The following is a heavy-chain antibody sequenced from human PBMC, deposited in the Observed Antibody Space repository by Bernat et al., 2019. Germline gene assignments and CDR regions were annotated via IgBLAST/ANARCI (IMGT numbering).Heavy chain of an antibody. V-gene: IGHV3-15*07. J-gene: IGHJ4*02. CDR3: STGGYFLDY. Sequence: EVQLVESGGGLVRPGGSLRLSCAGSGFTFSNAWMNWVRQAPGRGLEWVARIKSNADGGTTDYAAPVKGRFTISRDDSKNTVYVQMNSLKTEDTAVYYCSTGGYFLDYWGQGTLVTVSS. CDR1: GFTFSNAW. D-gene: IGHD1-26*01. CDR2: IKSNADGGTT.